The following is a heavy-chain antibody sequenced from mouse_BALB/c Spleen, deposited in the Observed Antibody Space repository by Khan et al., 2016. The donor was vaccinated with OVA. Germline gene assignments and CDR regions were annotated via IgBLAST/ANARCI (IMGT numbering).Heavy chain of an antibody. V-gene: IGHV1S137*01. D-gene: IGHD1-1*02. J-gene: IGHJ3*01. CDR1: GYTFTDYA. CDR2: ISTNYGDA. Sequence: VQLQESGAELVRPGVSVKISCKASGYTFTDYAMHWVKQRHAKSLEWIGVISTNYGDADYNQTFQGKASMTVDRSSSTVYMELARVTSEDSAIYYCVRGGKFAYWGQGTLVTVSA. CDR3: VRGGKFAY.